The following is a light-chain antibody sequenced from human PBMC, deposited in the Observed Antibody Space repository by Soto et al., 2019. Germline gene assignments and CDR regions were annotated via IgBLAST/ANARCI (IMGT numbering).Light chain of an antibody. V-gene: IGLV6-57*04. CDR3: QSYDITYGV. Sequence: NFMLTQPHSVSGSPGETVTISCTRCSGSIASNFVQWYQQRPGSAPKNVMYEDNYRPSGVPDRFSGSIDSSSNSASLTISGVRTEDEDDYYCQSYDITYGVFGGGTKLTVL. CDR1: SGSIASNF. CDR2: EDN. J-gene: IGLJ7*01.